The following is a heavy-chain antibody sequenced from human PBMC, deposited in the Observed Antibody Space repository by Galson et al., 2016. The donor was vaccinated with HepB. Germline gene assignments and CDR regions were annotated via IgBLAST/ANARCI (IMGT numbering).Heavy chain of an antibody. D-gene: IGHD3-10*01. V-gene: IGHV5-10-1*01. Sequence: QSGAEVKKPGESLRISCKASEYTFTTYWISWVRQMPGKGLEWMGRIDPTDSSTDYSPSFQGHVTISVDKSINTAYLQWSSLKPSDTAMYYCARTPRGAAAGTGNWYFDLWGRGTLVTVSS. J-gene: IGHJ2*01. CDR2: IDPTDSST. CDR1: EYTFTTYW. CDR3: ARTPRGAAAGTGNWYFDL.